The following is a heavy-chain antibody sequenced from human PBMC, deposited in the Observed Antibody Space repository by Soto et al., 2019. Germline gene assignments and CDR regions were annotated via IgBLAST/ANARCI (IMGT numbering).Heavy chain of an antibody. V-gene: IGHV3-23*01. D-gene: IGHD6-19*01. J-gene: IGHJ4*02. CDR2: ISGSGGST. CDR3: AKDLLGTGWYRPTRTGGYFDY. CDR1: GFTFSTYW. Sequence: GGSLRLSCEASGFTFSTYWMSWVRQAPGKGLEWVSAISGSGGSTYYADSVKGRFTISRDNAKNTLYLQMNSLRAEDTAVYYCAKDLLGTGWYRPTRTGGYFDYWGQGTLVTVSS.